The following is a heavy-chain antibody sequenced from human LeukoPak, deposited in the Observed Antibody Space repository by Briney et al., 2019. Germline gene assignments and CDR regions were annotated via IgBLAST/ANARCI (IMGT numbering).Heavy chain of an antibody. CDR2: INHSGST. J-gene: IGHJ6*03. Sequence: SETLSLTCAVYGGSFSGYYWSWIRQPPGKGLEWIGEINHSGSTNYNPSLKSRVTISVDTSKNQFSLKLSSVTAADTAVYYCARGRGQWPTLRRSYYYMDVWGKGTTVTVSS. CDR1: GGSFSGYY. D-gene: IGHD6-19*01. CDR3: ARGRGQWPTLRRSYYYMDV. V-gene: IGHV4-34*01.